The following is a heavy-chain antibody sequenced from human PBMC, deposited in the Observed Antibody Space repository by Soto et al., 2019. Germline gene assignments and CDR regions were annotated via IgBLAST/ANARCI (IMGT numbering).Heavy chain of an antibody. V-gene: IGHV3-74*01. CDR3: ARVTAMAHFNWFDP. D-gene: IGHD5-18*01. Sequence: EVQLVESGGGLVQPGGSLRLSCAASGFTFSSYWMHWVRQAPGKGLVWVSRINSDGSSTSYADSVKGRFTISRDNAKNTLYRQMNSLRAEDTAVYYCARVTAMAHFNWFDPWGQGTLVTVSS. CDR1: GFTFSSYW. J-gene: IGHJ5*02. CDR2: INSDGSST.